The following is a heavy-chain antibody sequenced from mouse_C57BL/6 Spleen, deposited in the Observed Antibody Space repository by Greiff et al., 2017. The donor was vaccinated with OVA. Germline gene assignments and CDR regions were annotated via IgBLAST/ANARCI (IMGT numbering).Heavy chain of an antibody. V-gene: IGHV1-7*01. CDR1: GYTFTSYW. J-gene: IGHJ4*01. D-gene: IGHD1-1*01. CDR2: INPSSGYT. Sequence: VQLQQSGAELAKPGASVKLSCKASGYTFTSYWMHWVKQRPGQGLEWIGYINPSSGYTKYNQKFKDKATLTADKSSSTAYMQLSSLTYEDSAVYYCARFIWSYEDAMDYWGQGTSVTVSS. CDR3: ARFIWSYEDAMDY.